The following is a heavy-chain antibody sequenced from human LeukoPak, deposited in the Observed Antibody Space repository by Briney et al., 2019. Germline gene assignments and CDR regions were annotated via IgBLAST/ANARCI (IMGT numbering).Heavy chain of an antibody. CDR1: GYTFTGYY. V-gene: IGHV1-2*02. J-gene: IGHJ4*02. D-gene: IGHD5-12*01. CDR2: INPNSGGT. Sequence: ASVKVSCKASGYTFTGYYMHWVGQAPGQGLEWVGWINPNSGGTNYAQKFQGRVTMTRDTSISTAYMVLSRLRSDDTAVYYCARVVATIPSSPFDYWGQGTLVTVSS. CDR3: ARVVATIPSSPFDY.